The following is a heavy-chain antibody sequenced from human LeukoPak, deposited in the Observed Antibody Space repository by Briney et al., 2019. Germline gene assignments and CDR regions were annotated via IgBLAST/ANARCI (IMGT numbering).Heavy chain of an antibody. CDR2: INPSGGST. CDR3: ARVGTVSVLRYFDWLLSPGNWFDP. Sequence: GASVKVSCKASGYTFTSYYMHWVRQAPGQGLEWMGIINPSGGSTSYAQKFQGRVTMTRDTSTSTVYMELSSLRSEDTAVYYCARVGTVSVLRYFDWLLSPGNWFDPWGQGTLVTVSS. J-gene: IGHJ5*02. D-gene: IGHD3-9*01. CDR1: GYTFTSYY. V-gene: IGHV1-46*01.